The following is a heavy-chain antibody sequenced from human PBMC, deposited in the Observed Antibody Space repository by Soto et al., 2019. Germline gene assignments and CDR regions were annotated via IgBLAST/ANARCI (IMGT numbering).Heavy chain of an antibody. J-gene: IGHJ5*02. CDR2: ISPYNHNT. V-gene: IGHV1-18*01. CDR1: GYTFRNYG. Sequence: QVQLVQSGVEVKKPGASVKVSCKASGYTFRNYGITWVRQAPGQGLEWMGWISPYNHNTNYAQKLQGRVTMTTDTSTNTAYMELRSLRSDDTAVYYWAREEGAYCTRTSCPLDSVAPWGQGTLVTVSS. D-gene: IGHD2-2*01. CDR3: AREEGAYCTRTSCPLDSVAP.